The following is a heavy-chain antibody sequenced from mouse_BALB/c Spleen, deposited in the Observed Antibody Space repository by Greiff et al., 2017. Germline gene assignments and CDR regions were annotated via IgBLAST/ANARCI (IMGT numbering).Heavy chain of an antibody. Sequence: EVKLQESGPGLVKPSQSLSLTCTVTGYSITSDYAWNWIRQFPGNKLEWMGYISYSGSTSYNPSLKSRISITRDTSKNQFFLQLNSVTTEDTATYYCARNLVPWYFDVWGAGTTVTVSS. J-gene: IGHJ1*01. CDR3: ARNLVPWYFDV. CDR2: ISYSGST. CDR1: GYSITSDYA. V-gene: IGHV3-2*02. D-gene: IGHD1-1*02.